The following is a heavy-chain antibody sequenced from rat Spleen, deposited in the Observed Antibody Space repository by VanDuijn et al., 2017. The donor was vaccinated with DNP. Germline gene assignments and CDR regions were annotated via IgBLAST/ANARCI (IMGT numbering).Heavy chain of an antibody. CDR3: ARHVTGSFDY. J-gene: IGHJ2*01. D-gene: IGHD5-1*01. CDR2: ICPSGGST. CDR1: GFTFSNYD. V-gene: IGHV5-25*01. Sequence: EVQLVESGGGLVQPGRSLKLSCAASGFTFSNYDMAWVRQAPTKGLEWVASICPSGGSTYYRDSVKGRFTVSRDNAKSSLYLQMDSLRSEDTATYYCARHVTGSFDYWGQGVMVTVSS.